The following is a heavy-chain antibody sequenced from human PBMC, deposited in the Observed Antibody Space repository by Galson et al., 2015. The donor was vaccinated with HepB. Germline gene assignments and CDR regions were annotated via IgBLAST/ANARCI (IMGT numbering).Heavy chain of an antibody. CDR2: INWLGGTA. V-gene: IGHV3-20*04. CDR1: GFKFGSFD. Sequence: SLRLSCASSGFKFGSFDMNWVRQGPGKGLEWIAGINWLGGTARYADSVKGRFTISRDNFKNSLHLQMNNLRLEDTALYYCARDSGPYSASWPPYTPYALDVWGQGTTVTVSS. J-gene: IGHJ6*02. CDR3: ARDSGPYSASWPPYTPYALDV. D-gene: IGHD2-2*01.